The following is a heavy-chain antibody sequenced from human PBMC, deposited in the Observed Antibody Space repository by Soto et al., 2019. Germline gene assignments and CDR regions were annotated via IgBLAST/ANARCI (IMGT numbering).Heavy chain of an antibody. CDR1: GFTFTSSA. V-gene: IGHV1-58*01. J-gene: IGHJ5*02. CDR3: AAGTRNMREGFAD. Sequence: GASVKVSCKASGFTFTSSAVQWVRQARGQRLEWIGWIVVGSGNTNYAQKFQERVTITRDMSTSTAYMELSSLRSEDTAVYYCAAGTRNMREGFADWGQGTRVTVSS. D-gene: IGHD2-2*01. CDR2: IVVGSGNT.